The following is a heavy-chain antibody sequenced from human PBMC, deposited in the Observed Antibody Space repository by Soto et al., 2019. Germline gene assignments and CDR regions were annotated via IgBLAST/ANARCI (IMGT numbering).Heavy chain of an antibody. CDR2: IIPIFGTA. Sequence: QVQLVQSGAEVKKPGSSVKVSCKASGGTFSSYAISWVRQAPGQGLEWMGGIIPIFGTANYAQKFQGRVTITADKSTSTAYMELSSLRSEDTAVYYCASPRMTTVTTRQAFDIWGQGTMVTVSS. D-gene: IGHD4-4*01. V-gene: IGHV1-69*06. CDR1: GGTFSSYA. J-gene: IGHJ3*02. CDR3: ASPRMTTVTTRQAFDI.